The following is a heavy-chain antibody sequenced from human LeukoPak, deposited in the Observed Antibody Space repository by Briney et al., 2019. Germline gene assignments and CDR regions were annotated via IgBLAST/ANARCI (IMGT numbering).Heavy chain of an antibody. V-gene: IGHV3-66*03. D-gene: IGHD2-15*01. J-gene: IGHJ4*02. CDR2: NYSCGST. Sequence: GGPLRLSCAASGFTVSRNYMSWVRHAPGKALEWVSGNYSCGSTYYADSVKGRFTISRDNSKNSLYLKMNSLRAVDTVVYYCARDQGPIYCSGGSCYGRGGDYWGQGTLVTVSS. CDR3: ARDQGPIYCSGGSCYGRGGDY. CDR1: GFTVSRNY.